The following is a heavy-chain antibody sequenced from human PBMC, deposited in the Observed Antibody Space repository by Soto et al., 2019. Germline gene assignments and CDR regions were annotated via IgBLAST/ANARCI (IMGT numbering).Heavy chain of an antibody. CDR2: ISAYNGNT. J-gene: IGHJ4*02. D-gene: IGHD3-16*01. V-gene: IGHV1-18*04. CDR3: ARDPGVTITFGGVPLFDY. CDR1: GYTFTSYG. Sequence: QVQLVQSGAEVKKPGASVKVSCKASGYTFTSYGISWVRQAPGQGLEWMGWISAYNGNTKYAQKLQGRVTMTTDTSTSTAYMELRSLRSDDTAVYYCARDPGVTITFGGVPLFDYWGQGTLVTVSS.